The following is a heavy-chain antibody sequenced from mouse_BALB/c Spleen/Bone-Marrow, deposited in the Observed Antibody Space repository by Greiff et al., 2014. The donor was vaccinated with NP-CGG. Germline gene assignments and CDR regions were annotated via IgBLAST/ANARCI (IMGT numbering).Heavy chain of an antibody. CDR2: ISTYSGNT. J-gene: IGHJ3*01. Sequence: QVQVQQSGPELVRPGVSMKISCKGSGYTFTDYAMHWVKQSHAKSLEWIGVISTYSGNTNYNQKFKGKATMTVDKSSSTAYLELARLTSEDSAIYYCASPIYHGNYEGFAYWGQGTLVTVSA. CDR1: GYTFTDYA. V-gene: IGHV1-67*01. D-gene: IGHD2-1*01. CDR3: ASPIYHGNYEGFAY.